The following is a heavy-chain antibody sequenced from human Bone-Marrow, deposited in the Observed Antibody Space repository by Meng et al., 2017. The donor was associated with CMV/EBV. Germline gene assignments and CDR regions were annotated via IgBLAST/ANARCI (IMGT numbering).Heavy chain of an antibody. Sequence: GGSLRLSCAASGFTFDDYGMSWVRQAPGKGLEWVSGINWNGGSTGYADSVKGRFTISRDNAKNSLYLQMNSLRAEYTALYYCARGDTAMALFDYWGQGTLVTVSS. J-gene: IGHJ4*02. V-gene: IGHV3-20*04. D-gene: IGHD5-18*01. CDR3: ARGDTAMALFDY. CDR1: GFTFDDYG. CDR2: INWNGGST.